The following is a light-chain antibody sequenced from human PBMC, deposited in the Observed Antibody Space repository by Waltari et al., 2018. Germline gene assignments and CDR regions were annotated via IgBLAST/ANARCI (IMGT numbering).Light chain of an antibody. CDR1: SRAAVSYDL. V-gene: IGLV2-23*01. CDR3: SSNAGRGIV. Sequence: QSALTQPASVSGSPGQSITVSCTGASRAAVSYDLVCWYQQHPGKAPKLIIYEGNKRPSGVSNRFSGFKSGNTASLTISGLQAEDEAEYYCSSNAGRGIVFGGGTKLTVL. CDR2: EGN. J-gene: IGLJ2*01.